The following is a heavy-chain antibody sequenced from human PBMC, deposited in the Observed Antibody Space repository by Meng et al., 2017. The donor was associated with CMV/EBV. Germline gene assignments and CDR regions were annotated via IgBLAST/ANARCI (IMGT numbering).Heavy chain of an antibody. CDR1: GYTFTSYG. CDR2: NSAYNGNT. V-gene: IGHV1-18*01. Sequence: QVQLVQSGAEGKKPGASVKVACKASGYTFTSYGISWVRQAPGQGLEWMGWNSAYNGNTNYAQKLQGRVTMTTDTSTSTAYMELRSLRSDDTAVYYCARDARKSPEGSHFDYWGQGTLVTVSS. CDR3: ARDARKSPEGSHFDY. J-gene: IGHJ4*02.